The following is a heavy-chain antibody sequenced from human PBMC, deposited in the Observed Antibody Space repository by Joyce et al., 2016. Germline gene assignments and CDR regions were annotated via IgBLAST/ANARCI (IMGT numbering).Heavy chain of an antibody. D-gene: IGHD3-10*01. CDR1: GYTFTDYY. J-gene: IGHJ6*03. Sequence: EVQLVQSGAEVKKPGATVKISCKVSGYTFTDYYMHWVQQAPGKGLEWMGLVDPEDGETLYAEKFQGRVTITAGTATDTAYMEVSGLRSEDTAVYYCATVDYYYGSGTPRDYYYMDVWGKGTTVTVSS. V-gene: IGHV1-69-2*01. CDR2: VDPEDGET. CDR3: ATVDYYYGSGTPRDYYYMDV.